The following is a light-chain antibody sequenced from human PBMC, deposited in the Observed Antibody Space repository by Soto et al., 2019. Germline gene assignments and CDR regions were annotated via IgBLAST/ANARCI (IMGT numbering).Light chain of an antibody. Sequence: QSALTQPASVSGSPGQSITLSCTGTSSDVGGYNYVSWYQQHPGKAPKLMIYDVSNRPSGVSNRFSGSKSGNTASLTISGLQAEDEADYYCSSYTSSSTGHFVVFGGGTKLTVL. V-gene: IGLV2-14*01. CDR2: DVS. CDR1: SSDVGGYNY. CDR3: SSYTSSSTGHFVV. J-gene: IGLJ2*01.